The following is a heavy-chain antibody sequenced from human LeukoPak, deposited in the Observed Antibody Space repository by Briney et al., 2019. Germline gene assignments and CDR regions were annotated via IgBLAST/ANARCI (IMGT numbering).Heavy chain of an antibody. CDR3: ARGYYDILGQGYYFDY. V-gene: IGHV3-48*01. Sequence: GGSLRLSCAASGFTFSSYGMTWVRQAPGKGLEWVSYISSSSSTIYYADSVKGRFTISRDNARNSLYLQMNNLRAEDTAVYYCARGYYDILGQGYYFDYWGQGTLVTVSS. CDR1: GFTFSSYG. J-gene: IGHJ4*02. CDR2: ISSSSSTI. D-gene: IGHD3-9*01.